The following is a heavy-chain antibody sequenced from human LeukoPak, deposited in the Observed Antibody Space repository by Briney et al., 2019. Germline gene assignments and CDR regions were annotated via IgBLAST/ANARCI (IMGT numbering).Heavy chain of an antibody. J-gene: IGHJ5*02. CDR1: GFTVSSNY. CDR2: ISGSGGST. Sequence: PGGSLRLSCAASGFTVSSNYMSWVRQAPGKGLEWVSVISGSGGSTYYADSVKGRFTISRDNSKNTLYLQMNSLRAEDTAVYYCAKDRGNWFDPWGQGTLVTVSS. D-gene: IGHD3-10*01. V-gene: IGHV3-23*01. CDR3: AKDRGNWFDP.